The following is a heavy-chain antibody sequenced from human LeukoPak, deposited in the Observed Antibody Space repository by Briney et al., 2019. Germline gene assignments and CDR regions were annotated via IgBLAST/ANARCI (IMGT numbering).Heavy chain of an antibody. J-gene: IGHJ4*02. V-gene: IGHV3-30*18. CDR2: ISYDGSNK. CDR3: VKLARRMTTVTYYFDY. D-gene: IGHD4-11*01. CDR1: GFTFSSYG. Sequence: QPGRSLRLSCAASGFTFSSYGMHWVRQAPGKGLEWVAVISYDGSNKYYADSVKGRFTISRDNSKSTLYLQMNSLTAEDTAVYYCVKLARRMTTVTYYFDYWGQGTLVTVSS.